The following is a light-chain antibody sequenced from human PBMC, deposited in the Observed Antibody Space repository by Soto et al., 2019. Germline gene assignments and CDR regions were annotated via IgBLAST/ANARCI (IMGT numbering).Light chain of an antibody. J-gene: IGKJ1*01. CDR1: QSIGNW. CDR2: KAS. Sequence: DIQMTQSPSTLSASAGDRVTITCRASQSIGNWLAWYQQKPGKAPKLLVYKASSLETGVPSRFSGSGSGTEFTLTIGSLQPDDITTYYCQHYHSNPWMFGQGTKVEIK. CDR3: QHYHSNPWM. V-gene: IGKV1-5*03.